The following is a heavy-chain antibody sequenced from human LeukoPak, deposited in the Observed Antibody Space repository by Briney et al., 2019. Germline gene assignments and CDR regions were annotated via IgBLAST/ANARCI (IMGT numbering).Heavy chain of an antibody. CDR2: IYSGGST. CDR3: ARDRPHSSGLVLGYYYYYGMDV. V-gene: IGHV3-66*01. D-gene: IGHD6-19*01. CDR1: GFTFSSYA. J-gene: IGHJ6*02. Sequence: GGSLRLSCAASGFTFSSYAMSWVRQAPGKGLEWVSVIYSGGSTYYADSVKGRVTISRDNSKNTLYLQMNSLRAEDTAVYYCARDRPHSSGLVLGYYYYYGMDVWGQGTTVTVSS.